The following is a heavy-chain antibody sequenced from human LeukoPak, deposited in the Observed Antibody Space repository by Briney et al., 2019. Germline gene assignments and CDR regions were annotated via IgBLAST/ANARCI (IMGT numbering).Heavy chain of an antibody. J-gene: IGHJ4*02. D-gene: IGHD2-2*01. CDR1: GYTFTSYY. V-gene: IGHV1-46*01. CDR2: INPSGGST. CDR3: ARPPRDCSSTSCYYRYDC. Sequence: GASVKVSCKASGYTFTSYYMHWVRQAPGQGLEWMGIINPSGGSTSYAQKFQGRVTMTRDTSTSTVYMELSSLRSEDTAVYYCARPPRDCSSTSCYYRYDCWGQGTLVTVSS.